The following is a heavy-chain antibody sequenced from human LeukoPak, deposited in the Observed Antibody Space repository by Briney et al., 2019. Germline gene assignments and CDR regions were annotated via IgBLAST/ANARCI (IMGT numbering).Heavy chain of an antibody. V-gene: IGHV1-69*05. CDR1: GGTFSSYA. CDR3: ARGSGAYDFWSGYYFDY. D-gene: IGHD3-3*01. J-gene: IGHJ4*02. CDR2: IIPIFGTA. Sequence: ASVKVSCEASGGTFSSYAISWVRQAPGQGLEWMGGIIPIFGTANYAQKFQGRVTITTDESTSTAYMELSSLRSEDTAVYYCARGSGAYDFWSGYYFDYWGQGTLVTVSS.